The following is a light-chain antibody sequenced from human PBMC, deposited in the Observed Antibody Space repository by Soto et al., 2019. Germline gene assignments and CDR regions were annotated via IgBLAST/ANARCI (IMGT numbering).Light chain of an antibody. J-gene: IGLJ1*01. Sequence: QSALAQPPSAYGSTGQSVTISCTGTSSDVGGYNYVSWYQQHPGKAPKLMIYEVSKRPSGVPDRFSGSKSGNTASLTVSGLQAEDEADYYCSSYAGSTLGFGTGTKVTVL. CDR2: EVS. V-gene: IGLV2-8*01. CDR1: SSDVGGYNY. CDR3: SSYAGSTLG.